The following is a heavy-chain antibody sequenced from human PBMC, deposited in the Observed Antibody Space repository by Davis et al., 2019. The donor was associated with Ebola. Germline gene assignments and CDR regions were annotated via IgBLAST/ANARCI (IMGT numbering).Heavy chain of an antibody. J-gene: IGHJ4*02. D-gene: IGHD6-13*01. CDR2: ISYGGGSS. Sequence: GGSLRLSCAASGFTFTKYAVDWVRQAPGTGLEWVSGISYGGGSSYYADSVKGRFTISRDNSKNTLYLQMNSLRAEDTAIYYCAKTLSISWYNPFDFWGQGILVTVSS. CDR1: GFTFTKYA. V-gene: IGHV3-23*01. CDR3: AKTLSISWYNPFDF.